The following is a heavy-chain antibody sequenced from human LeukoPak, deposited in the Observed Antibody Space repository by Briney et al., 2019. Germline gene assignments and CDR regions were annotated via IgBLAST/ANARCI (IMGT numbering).Heavy chain of an antibody. Sequence: GGSLRLSCAASGFTFSSYSLNWVRQAPGKGLEWVSYISSSGSTIYYADSVKGRFTISRDNAKNSLYLQMNSLRAEDTAVYYCARRVAAAGWPGSYYMDVWGKGTTVTVSS. CDR1: GFTFSSYS. CDR3: ARRVAAAGWPGSYYMDV. J-gene: IGHJ6*03. V-gene: IGHV3-48*04. CDR2: ISSSGSTI. D-gene: IGHD6-13*01.